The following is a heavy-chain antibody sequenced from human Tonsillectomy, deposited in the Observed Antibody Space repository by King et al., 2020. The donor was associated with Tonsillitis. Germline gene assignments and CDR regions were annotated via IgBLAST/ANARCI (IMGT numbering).Heavy chain of an antibody. CDR3: ARVKLCYYQLPMRACFDY. J-gene: IGHJ4*02. V-gene: IGHV3-13*04. D-gene: IGHD2-2*01. CDR2: IGTAGDT. Sequence: VQLVESGGGLVQPGGSLRLSCAASGFTFSSYDMHWVRQATGKGLEWVSGIGTAGDTYYPGSVKGRFTISRENAKNSLYLRMNSLRAGETTFYYCARVKLCYYQLPMRACFDYWGQGTLVTVSS. CDR1: GFTFSSYD.